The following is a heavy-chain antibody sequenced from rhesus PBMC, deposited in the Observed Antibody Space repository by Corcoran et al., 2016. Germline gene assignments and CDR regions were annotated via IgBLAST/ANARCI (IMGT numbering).Heavy chain of an antibody. CDR2: SNGSNTTH. CDR1: GGSISDSYR. V-gene: IGHV4S10*01. D-gene: IGHD3-3*01. CDR3: ASYNSWTGYHFDY. J-gene: IGHJ4*01. Sequence: QVQLQESGPGVVKPSETLSLNCAVSGGSISDSYRWSRIRQPPGKGLQFTGDSNGSNTTHNYNPPLRSRATCSKDTSKNQFSVKLSSVTAADTAVYYCASYNSWTGYHFDYWGQGVLVTVSS.